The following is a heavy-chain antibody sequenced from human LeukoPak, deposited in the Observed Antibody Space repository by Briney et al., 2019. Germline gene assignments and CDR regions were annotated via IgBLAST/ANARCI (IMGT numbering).Heavy chain of an antibody. CDR3: ASENYYDSTRAFDI. V-gene: IGHV7-4-1*02. D-gene: IGHD3-22*01. CDR1: GYTFTSYA. CDR2: INTNTGNP. Sequence: ASVKVSCKASGYTFTSYAMNWVRQAPGQGLEWMGWINTNTGNPTYAQGFTGRFVFSLDTSVSTAYLQISSLKAEDTAVYYCASENYYDSTRAFDIWGQGTMVTVSS. J-gene: IGHJ3*02.